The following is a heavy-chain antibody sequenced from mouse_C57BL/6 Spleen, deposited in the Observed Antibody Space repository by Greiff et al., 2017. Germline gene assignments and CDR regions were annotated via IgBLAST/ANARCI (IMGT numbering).Heavy chain of an antibody. V-gene: IGHV1-26*01. CDR3: ARRDIYYGNYVGVDY. J-gene: IGHJ2*01. Sequence: EVQLQQSGPELVKPGASVKISCKASGYTFTDYYMNWVKQSHGKSLEWIGDINPNNGGTSYNQKFKGKATLTVDKSSSTAYMELRSLTSEDSAVYYCARRDIYYGNYVGVDYWGQGTTLTVSS. D-gene: IGHD2-1*01. CDR2: INPNNGGT. CDR1: GYTFTDYY.